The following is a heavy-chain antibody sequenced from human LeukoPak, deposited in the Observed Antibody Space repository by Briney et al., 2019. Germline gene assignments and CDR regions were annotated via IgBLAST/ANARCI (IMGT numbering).Heavy chain of an antibody. CDR2: INAGNGNT. V-gene: IGHV1-3*01. CDR1: GYTFTSYA. CDR3: ARGFGWLSNWFDP. Sequence: ASVKVSCKTSGYTFTSYAMHWVRQAPGQRLEWIGWINAGNGNTKYSQKFQGRVTITRDTSASTAYMELSSLRSEDTAVYYCARGFGWLSNWFDPWGQGTLVTVSS. J-gene: IGHJ5*02. D-gene: IGHD3-9*01.